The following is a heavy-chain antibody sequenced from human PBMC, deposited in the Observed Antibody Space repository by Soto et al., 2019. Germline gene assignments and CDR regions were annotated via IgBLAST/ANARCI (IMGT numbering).Heavy chain of an antibody. CDR3: XXXXXXXXXXXXXXYNWFDP. CDR2: IYWDDDK. CDR1: GFSLSTSGVG. J-gene: IGHJ5*02. V-gene: IGHV2-5*02. Sequence: QITLKESGPTLVNPTQTLTLTCTFSGFSLSTSGVGVGWIRQPPGKALEWLALIYWDDDKRYSPSLKSRLTITKXXXXXXXXXXXXXXXXXXXXXXXXXXXXXXXXXXXXXXYNWFDPWGQGTLVTVSS.